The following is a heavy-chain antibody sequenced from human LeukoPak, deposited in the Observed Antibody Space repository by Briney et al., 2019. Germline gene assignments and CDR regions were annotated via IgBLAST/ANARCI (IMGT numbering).Heavy chain of an antibody. CDR3: APPPIAATGN. CDR1: GFIFNDFW. CDR2: IEQDGGAK. V-gene: IGHV3-7*01. D-gene: IGHD6-13*01. Sequence: GGSLRLSCTASGFIFNDFWMSWVRQAPGEGLEWVANIEQDGGAKNYVASVKGRFTISRDNAKKSLYLQMNSLRAEDTAVYYCAPPPIAATGNWGQGTLVTVSS. J-gene: IGHJ4*02.